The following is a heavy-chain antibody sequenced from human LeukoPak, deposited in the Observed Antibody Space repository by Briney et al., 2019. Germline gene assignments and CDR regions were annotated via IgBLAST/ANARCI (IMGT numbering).Heavy chain of an antibody. V-gene: IGHV4-61*02. D-gene: IGHD6-13*01. CDR1: GGSISSGSYY. CDR2: IYTSGST. CDR3: ARPRYSRSHAFDI. Sequence: SQTLSLTCTVSGGSISSGSYYWSWIRQPAGKGLEWIGRIYTSGSTNYNPSLKSRVTISVDTSKNQFSLKLSSVTAADTAVYYCARPRYSRSHAFDIWGQGTMVTVSS. J-gene: IGHJ3*02.